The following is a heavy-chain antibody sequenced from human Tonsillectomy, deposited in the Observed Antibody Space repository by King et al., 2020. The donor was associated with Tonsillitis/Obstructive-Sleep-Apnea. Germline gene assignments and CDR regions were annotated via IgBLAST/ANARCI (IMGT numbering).Heavy chain of an antibody. D-gene: IGHD5-18*01. J-gene: IGHJ4*02. CDR1: GGSISSSTYY. CDR2: IYYRGST. V-gene: IGHV4-39*01. CDR3: ARLRGTALGHFDY. Sequence: QVQLQESGPGLVKPSETLSLTCSVSGGSISSSTYYWGWIRQPPGKGLEWIGSIYYRGSTYYNPSLKSRVTISVDTSKNQFSQNLISVTAADTAVYYCARLRGTALGHFDYWGQGTLVTVSS.